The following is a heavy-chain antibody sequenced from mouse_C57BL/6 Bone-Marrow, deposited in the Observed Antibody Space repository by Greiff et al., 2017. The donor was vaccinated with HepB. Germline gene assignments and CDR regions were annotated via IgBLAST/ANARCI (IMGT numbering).Heavy chain of an antibody. Sequence: EVKVVESGGGLVKPGGSLKLSCAASGFTFSDYGMHWVRQAPEKGLEWVAYISSGSSTIYYADTVKGRFTISRDNANNTLFLQMTSLRSEDTAMYYCARNYYGSSWYFDVWGTGTTVTVSS. J-gene: IGHJ1*03. CDR2: ISSGSSTI. V-gene: IGHV5-17*01. CDR3: ARNYYGSSWYFDV. CDR1: GFTFSDYG. D-gene: IGHD1-1*01.